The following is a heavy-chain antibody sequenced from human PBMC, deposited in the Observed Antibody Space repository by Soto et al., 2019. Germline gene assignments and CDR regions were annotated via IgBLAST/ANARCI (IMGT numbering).Heavy chain of an antibody. Sequence: QVQLVQSGAEVKKPGASVKVSCKASGYTFTSYGISWVRQAPGQGLEGMGWISAYNGNTNYAQKLQGRINMTTNTSTSTAYMELRSLRSDETAVYYSAREGYIGYCSCSSCLRTFDHWGQGTMVTVTS. J-gene: IGHJ4*03. CDR1: GYTFTSYG. CDR2: ISAYNGNT. CDR3: AREGYIGYCSCSSCLRTFDH. D-gene: IGHD2-15*01. V-gene: IGHV1-18*01.